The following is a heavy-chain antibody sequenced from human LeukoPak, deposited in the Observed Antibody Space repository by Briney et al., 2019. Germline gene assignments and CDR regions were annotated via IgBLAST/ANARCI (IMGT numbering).Heavy chain of an antibody. V-gene: IGHV3-23*01. J-gene: IGHJ4*02. CDR3: PKRGVVIRVILAGFHKEAYYFDS. Sequence: GGSLRLSCAVSGITLSNYGMSWVRQAPGKGREWVAGISDSGGRTNYADSVKGRFTISRDNPKNTLYLQMNSLRAEDTAVYFCPKRGVVIRVILAGFHKEAYYFDSWGQGALVTVSS. CDR2: ISDSGGRT. D-gene: IGHD3-22*01. CDR1: GITLSNYG.